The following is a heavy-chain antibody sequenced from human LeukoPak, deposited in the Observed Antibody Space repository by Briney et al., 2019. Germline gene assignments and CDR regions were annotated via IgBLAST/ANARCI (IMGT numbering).Heavy chain of an antibody. V-gene: IGHV1-18*01. D-gene: IGHD6-19*01. CDR2: TSAYNGNT. Sequence: ASVKVSCKASGYTFTSYGISWVRQAPGQGLEWMGWTSAYNGNTNYAQKLQGRVTMTTDTSTSTAYMELRSLRSDDTAVYYCARDTGWYSSGWFLDYWGQGTLVTVSS. CDR3: ARDTGWYSSGWFLDY. CDR1: GYTFTSYG. J-gene: IGHJ4*02.